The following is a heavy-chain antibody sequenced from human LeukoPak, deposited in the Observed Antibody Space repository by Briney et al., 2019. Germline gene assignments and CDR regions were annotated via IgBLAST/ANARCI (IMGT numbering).Heavy chain of an antibody. Sequence: GGSLRLSCAASGFTFSSYGIHWVRQAPGKGLEWVAVMSYDGTNKYYADSVKGRFTISRDNSKNTLYLQMNSLRAEDTAVYYCARHRGGGLWFFDFWGQGTLVTVSS. J-gene: IGHJ4*02. CDR3: ARHRGGGLWFFDF. CDR2: MSYDGTNK. V-gene: IGHV3-30*03. D-gene: IGHD2-21*01. CDR1: GFTFSSYG.